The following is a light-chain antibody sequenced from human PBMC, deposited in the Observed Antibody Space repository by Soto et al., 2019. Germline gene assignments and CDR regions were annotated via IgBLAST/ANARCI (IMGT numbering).Light chain of an antibody. CDR1: SSDVGGYNY. J-gene: IGLJ1*01. CDR3: SSYTSRITRV. CDR2: EVT. Sequence: QSVLTQPASVSGSPGQSITISCTGTSSDVGGYNYVSWYQQHPGKAPKLMIYEVTNRPSGVSNRFSGSKSGNTASLTISGLQAEDEADYYCSSYTSRITRVFGTGTKVP. V-gene: IGLV2-14*01.